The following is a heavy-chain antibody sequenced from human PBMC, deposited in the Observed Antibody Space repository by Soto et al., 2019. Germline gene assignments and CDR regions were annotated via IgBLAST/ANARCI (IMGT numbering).Heavy chain of an antibody. D-gene: IGHD6-6*01. Sequence: SETLSLTCAVSGGSISSGGYSWSWIRQPPGKGLEWIGYIYHSGSTYYNPSLKSRVTISVDTSKNQFSLKLSSVNAADTAVYYCARVVYSSSKRFLARWFDPWGQGTLVTVS. CDR3: ARVVYSSSKRFLARWFDP. V-gene: IGHV4-30-2*05. CDR1: GGSISSGGYS. CDR2: IYHSGST. J-gene: IGHJ5*02.